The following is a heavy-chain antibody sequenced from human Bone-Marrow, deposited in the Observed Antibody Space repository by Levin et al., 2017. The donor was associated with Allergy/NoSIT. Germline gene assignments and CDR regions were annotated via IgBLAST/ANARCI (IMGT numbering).Heavy chain of an antibody. Sequence: PGGSLRLSCATSGISFSAYGMHWVRQAPGKGLEWVAFIWYDGRNEYYTDSVKGRFAISRDNSKNTVYLQMNSLRDEDKALYYCAGKFQGFCTGDMGWPHPYFYMDVWGKGTTVTVSS. CDR3: AGKFQGFCTGDMGWPHPYFYMDV. J-gene: IGHJ6*03. CDR1: GISFSAYG. D-gene: IGHD2-8*02. V-gene: IGHV3-33*01. CDR2: IWYDGRNE.